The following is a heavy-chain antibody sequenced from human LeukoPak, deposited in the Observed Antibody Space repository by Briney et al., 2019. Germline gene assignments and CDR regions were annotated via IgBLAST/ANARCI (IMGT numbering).Heavy chain of an antibody. D-gene: IGHD3-10*01. J-gene: IGHJ5*02. CDR2: ISSSSSYI. CDR3: ARDAKKGRETLLWFGETLT. CDR1: GFTFSSYS. V-gene: IGHV3-21*01. Sequence: GGSLRPSCAASGFTFSSYSMNWVRQAPGKGLEWVSSISSSSSYIYYADSVKGRFTIFRDNAKNSLYLQMNSLRAEDTAVYYCARDAKKGRETLLWFGETLTWGQGTLVTVSS.